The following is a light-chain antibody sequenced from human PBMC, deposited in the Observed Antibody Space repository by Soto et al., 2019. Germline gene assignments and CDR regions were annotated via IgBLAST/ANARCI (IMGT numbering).Light chain of an antibody. Sequence: EIVLTQSPGTLSLSPGGRATLSCRASQTVGSNYLAWYQQKPGQAPRRLIFDATTRATGIPDRFSGTGSGTDFTLTISRLEPEDFAVYYCQQYFSPPITFGQGTRLEIK. CDR1: QTVGSNY. CDR2: DAT. V-gene: IGKV3-20*01. CDR3: QQYFSPPIT. J-gene: IGKJ5*01.